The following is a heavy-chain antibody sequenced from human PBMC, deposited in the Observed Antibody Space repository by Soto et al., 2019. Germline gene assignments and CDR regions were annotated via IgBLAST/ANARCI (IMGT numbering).Heavy chain of an antibody. Sequence: QVQLVQSGAEVKKPGASVKVSCKASGYTFTSYAMHWVRQAPGQRLEWMGWINAGNGNTKYSQKFQGRVTITRDTSASTAYMELSSLRSEDTAVYYCARDILGDRSSTSPADFDYWGQGSLVTVSS. CDR1: GYTFTSYA. CDR3: ARDILGDRSSTSPADFDY. D-gene: IGHD2-2*01. CDR2: INAGNGNT. J-gene: IGHJ4*02. V-gene: IGHV1-3*01.